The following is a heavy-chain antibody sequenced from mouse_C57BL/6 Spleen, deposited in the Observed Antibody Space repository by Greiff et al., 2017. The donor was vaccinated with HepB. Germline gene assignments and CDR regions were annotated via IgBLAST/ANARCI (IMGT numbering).Heavy chain of an antibody. V-gene: IGHV1-69*01. J-gene: IGHJ4*01. CDR1: GYTFTSYW. CDR3: ARGGLRDPMDY. D-gene: IGHD2-4*01. Sequence: QVQLQQPGAELVMPGASVKLSCKASGYTFTSYWMHWVKQRPGQGLEWIGEIDPSDSYTNYNQKFKGKSTLTVDKSSSTAYMQLSSLTSEDSAVYYCARGGLRDPMDYWGQGTSVTVSS. CDR2: IDPSDSYT.